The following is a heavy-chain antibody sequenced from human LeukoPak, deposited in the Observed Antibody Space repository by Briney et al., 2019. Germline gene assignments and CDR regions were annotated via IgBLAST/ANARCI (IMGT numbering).Heavy chain of an antibody. CDR1: NGFYSYY. CDR2: ITYRGSG. D-gene: IGHD2-21*02. V-gene: IGHV4-34*01. CDR3: GVYGGDWRFDF. J-gene: IGHJ4*02. Sequence: SETLSLTCAVYNGFYSYYMTIVRQPPGKGLEWVGGITYRGSGNYNPSLKGRATISINVSQRQFSLSLRSVTAADTATYYCGVYGGDWRFDFWGQGTPITVSS.